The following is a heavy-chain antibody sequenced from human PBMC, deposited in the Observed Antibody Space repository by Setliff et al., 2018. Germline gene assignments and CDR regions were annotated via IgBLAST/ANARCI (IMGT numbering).Heavy chain of an antibody. Sequence: ASETLSLTCAAYGGTFSDYYWTWIRQPPGKGLEWIGEINHRGSTNYNPSLKSRATISIDTSKDQFSLKLISMSAADTAVYFCARGRNIAARLLDSWGQGTLVTVSS. J-gene: IGHJ4*02. D-gene: IGHD6-6*01. CDR3: ARGRNIAARLLDS. V-gene: IGHV4-34*01. CDR2: INHRGST. CDR1: GGTFSDYY.